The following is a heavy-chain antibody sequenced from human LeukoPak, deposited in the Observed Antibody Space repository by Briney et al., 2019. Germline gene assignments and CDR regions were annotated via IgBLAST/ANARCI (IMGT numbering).Heavy chain of an antibody. D-gene: IGHD6-13*01. CDR3: ARGLIAAAGLFDY. CDR1: GGSFSGYY. Sequence: PSETLSLTCAVYGGSFSGYYWSWIRQPPGKGLEWIGYIYYSGSTNYNPSLKSRVTISVDTSKNQFSLKLSSVTAADTAVYYCARGLIAAAGLFDYWGQGTLVTVSS. V-gene: IGHV4-59*01. J-gene: IGHJ4*02. CDR2: IYYSGST.